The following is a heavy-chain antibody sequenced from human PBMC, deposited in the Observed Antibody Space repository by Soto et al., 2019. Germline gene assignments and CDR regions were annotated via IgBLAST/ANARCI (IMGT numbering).Heavy chain of an antibody. D-gene: IGHD3-9*01. V-gene: IGHV3-11*05. CDR1: GFPFSDYY. J-gene: IGHJ4*02. CDR2: IGGSSSYT. CDR3: ARRRPTGYYNY. Sequence: QVQLVESGGDLVKPGGSLRLSCAASGFPFSDYYMSWIRRAPGKGLEWVSSIGGSSSYTNNADSVKGRFTISRDNAKNSLYLQMNSLRDEDTAVYYCARRRPTGYYNYWGQGTLVTVSA.